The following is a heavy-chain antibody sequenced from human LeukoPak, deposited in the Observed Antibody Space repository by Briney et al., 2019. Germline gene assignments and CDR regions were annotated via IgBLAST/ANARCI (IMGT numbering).Heavy chain of an antibody. V-gene: IGHV3-30*04. J-gene: IGHJ4*02. CDR3: ARERLCLDY. CDR2: ISYDGSNK. CDR1: GFTFSSYA. D-gene: IGHD6-19*01. Sequence: GRSLRLSCAASGFTFSSYAMHWVRQAPGKGLEWVAVISYDGSNKYYADSVKGRFTISRDNSKNTLYLQMNSLRAEDTAVYYCARERLCLDYWGQGTLVTVSS.